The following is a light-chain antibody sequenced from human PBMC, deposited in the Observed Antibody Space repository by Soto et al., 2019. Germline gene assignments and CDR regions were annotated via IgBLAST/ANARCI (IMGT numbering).Light chain of an antibody. V-gene: IGLV2-14*01. CDR2: DVS. CDR3: SSYKSSSTLGV. CDR1: SSDVGGYNY. J-gene: IGLJ1*01. Sequence: QSVLTQPASVSGSPGQSITISCTGTSSDVGGYNYVSWYQQHPGKAPKLMIYDVSNRPSGVSNRFSGSKSGNTASLTICGLQAEDEADYYCSSYKSSSTLGVFGTGTKLTVL.